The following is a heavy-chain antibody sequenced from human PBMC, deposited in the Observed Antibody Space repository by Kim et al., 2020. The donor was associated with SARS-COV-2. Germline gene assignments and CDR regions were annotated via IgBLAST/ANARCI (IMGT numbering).Heavy chain of an antibody. CDR1: GGSISSNSW. Sequence: SETLSLTCAVSGGSISSNSWWSVVRPPPGRVLWLIGVSSEGGTTNYNPSLKSRVTISVDKSKNQFSLELSSVTAADTAVYFCARDAWDDILTGYDPWGQGILVSVSS. CDR2: SSEGGTT. CDR3: ARDAWDDILTGYDP. J-gene: IGHJ5*02. V-gene: IGHV4-4*02. D-gene: IGHD3-9*01.